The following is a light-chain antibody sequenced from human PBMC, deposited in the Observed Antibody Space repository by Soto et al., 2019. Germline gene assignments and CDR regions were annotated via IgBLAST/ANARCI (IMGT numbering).Light chain of an antibody. CDR3: QQRSNWSGT. Sequence: EIVLTQSPATLSLSPGERATLSCRASQSVSSYLAWYQQKPGQAPRLLIYDASNRATGIPARFSGSGSGTDFTLTISSLEPEDFAVYYCQQRSNWSGTFGQGTKLDIK. CDR2: DAS. V-gene: IGKV3-11*01. CDR1: QSVSSY. J-gene: IGKJ2*01.